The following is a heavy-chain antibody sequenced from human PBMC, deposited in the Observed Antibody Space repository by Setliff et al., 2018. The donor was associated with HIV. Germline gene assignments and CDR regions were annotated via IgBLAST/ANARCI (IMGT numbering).Heavy chain of an antibody. CDR3: ARGSGSYWGY. J-gene: IGHJ4*02. D-gene: IGHD1-26*01. CDR2: INAGDDNT. V-gene: IGHV1-3*01. CDR1: GYTFSTNA. Sequence: ASVKVSCKAFGYTFSTNAIHWVRQAPGQRLEWMGYINAGDDNTRYSEKFQGRVTITRDTSANTAYMELRSLRSEDTAVYYCARGSGSYWGYWGQGTLVTVSS.